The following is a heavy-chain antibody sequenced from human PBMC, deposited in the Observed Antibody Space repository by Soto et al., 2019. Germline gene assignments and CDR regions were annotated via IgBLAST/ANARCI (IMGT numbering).Heavy chain of an antibody. CDR2: INPSGGST. Sequence: GASVKVSCKASGYIFTSYYMHWVRQAPGQGLEWLGLINPSGGSTRYAQKFQGRVTMTRDTSTSTVYMELSSLRSEDTAVYYCARELVNSLYFAMDVWGQGTTVTVSS. D-gene: IGHD1-20*01. J-gene: IGHJ6*02. V-gene: IGHV1-46*01. CDR3: ARELVNSLYFAMDV. CDR1: GYIFTSYY.